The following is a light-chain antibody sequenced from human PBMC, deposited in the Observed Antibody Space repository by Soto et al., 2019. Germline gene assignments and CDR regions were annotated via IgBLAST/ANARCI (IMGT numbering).Light chain of an antibody. J-gene: IGKJ1*01. Sequence: EIVLTQSPGTLSLYPGERATLSCRASQSVSSSFLAWYQQKPGQAPRLLIYGASNRATGIPDRFSGSGSGTDFTLTISRLEPEDFAVYYCQQYVTSPWAFGQGTKVAIE. V-gene: IGKV3-20*01. CDR2: GAS. CDR3: QQYVTSPWA. CDR1: QSVSSSF.